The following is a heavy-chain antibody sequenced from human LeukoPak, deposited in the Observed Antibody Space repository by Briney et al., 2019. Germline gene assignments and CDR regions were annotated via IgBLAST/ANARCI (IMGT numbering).Heavy chain of an antibody. CDR2: ISAYNGNT. Sequence: ASVKVSCKASGYTFTSYGISWVRQAPGQGLEWMGWISAYNGNTNYAQKLQGRVTMTTDTSTSTVYMVLGSLTFDDTAVYFCARDPYHRLGPPLDLWGQGTLVTVSS. V-gene: IGHV1-18*01. CDR3: ARDPYHRLGPPLDL. D-gene: IGHD1-14*01. CDR1: GYTFTSYG. J-gene: IGHJ5*02.